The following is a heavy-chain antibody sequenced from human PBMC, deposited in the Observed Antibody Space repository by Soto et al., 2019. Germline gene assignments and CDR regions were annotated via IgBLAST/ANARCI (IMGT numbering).Heavy chain of an antibody. Sequence: GGSLRLSCAASGFTFSSCDMNWVRQGPGKGLAWVSYISSSGSTIYYADSVKGRFTISPDNAKNSLYLQMNSLRVEDTAVYYCARVDCRPSNWYNLYYGSDVCGQ. CDR2: ISSSGSTI. V-gene: IGHV3-48*03. D-gene: IGHD1-20*01. CDR1: GFTFSSCD. J-gene: IGHJ6*02. CDR3: ARVDCRPSNWYNLYYGSDV.